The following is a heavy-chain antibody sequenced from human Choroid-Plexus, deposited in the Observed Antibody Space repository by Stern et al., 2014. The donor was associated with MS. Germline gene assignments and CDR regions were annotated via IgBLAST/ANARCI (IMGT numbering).Heavy chain of an antibody. CDR2: INPNTGGP. D-gene: IGHD3-3*01. V-gene: IGHV1-2*02. Sequence: QMQLVQSGAEVKKPGASVKVSCTTSGYIFTGYYIHWVRLAPGQGLEWMAWINPNTGGPKYAQKFQGRVTMSRDTSISTAYVELSSLTSDDTAVYYCARDQRGITIFGVVTDYYYLGMDVWGQGTTVTVSS. CDR1: GYIFTGYY. J-gene: IGHJ6*02. CDR3: ARDQRGITIFGVVTDYYYLGMDV.